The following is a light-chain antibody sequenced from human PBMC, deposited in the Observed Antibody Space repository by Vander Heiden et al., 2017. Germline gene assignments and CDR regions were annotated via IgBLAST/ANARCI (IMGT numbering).Light chain of an antibody. CDR1: QSISSY. CDR2: AAS. V-gene: IGKV1-39*01. Sequence: DIQMTQSPSSLSASVGDRVTITCRASQSISSYLNWYQQKPGKAPKLLIYAASSLQSGVPSRFSGSGSGTDFTLTISSLQPEDFATYYCQQSYIPPWAFGQGTKLEIK. J-gene: IGKJ2*01. CDR3: QQSYIPPWA.